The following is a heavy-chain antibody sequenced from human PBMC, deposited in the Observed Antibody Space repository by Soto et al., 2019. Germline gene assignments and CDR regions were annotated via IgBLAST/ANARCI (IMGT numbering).Heavy chain of an antibody. CDR2: LGYNGINK. CDR1: GFTFSIYG. CDR3: ATFMITFGGVIVNDAFDI. Sequence: GGYLRLSCAASGFTFSIYGMHWVRQAPGKGLEWVAVLGYNGINKYYADSVKGRFTISRDNSKNTLYLQMNSLRAEETAVYYCATFMITFGGVIVNDAFDIWGQGTMVIVSS. J-gene: IGHJ3*02. D-gene: IGHD3-16*02. V-gene: IGHV3-33*01.